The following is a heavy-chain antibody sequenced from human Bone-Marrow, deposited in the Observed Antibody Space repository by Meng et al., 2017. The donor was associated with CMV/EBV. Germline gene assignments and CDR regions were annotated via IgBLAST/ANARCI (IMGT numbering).Heavy chain of an antibody. CDR3: AKRADYSDTSNYYSLDY. CDR2: IRNDGSSK. CDR1: GFTFRKYA. Sequence: GGSLRLSCAASGFTFRKYAMSWVRQAPGRGLEWVAAIRNDGSSKYYTDSVKGRFTISRDNSKNTLYLQMNSLRAEDTAVYFCAKRADYSDTSNYYSLDYCGQGTLVAASS. V-gene: IGHV3-30*02. D-gene: IGHD3-22*01. J-gene: IGHJ4*02.